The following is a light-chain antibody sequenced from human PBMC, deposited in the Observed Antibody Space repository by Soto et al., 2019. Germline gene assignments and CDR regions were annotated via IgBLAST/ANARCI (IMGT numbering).Light chain of an antibody. CDR2: GAS. V-gene: IGKV1-39*01. Sequence: DIQMTQSPSSLSASVGDRVTITCRSSQVSISYVSWYQQRPGQAPKLLVIGASTLRTGVPSRFSASGSGTDFDLSISNLQPEDLASYYCQQTHSVPYTFGQGTRLEI. J-gene: IGKJ2*01. CDR1: QVSISY. CDR3: QQTHSVPYT.